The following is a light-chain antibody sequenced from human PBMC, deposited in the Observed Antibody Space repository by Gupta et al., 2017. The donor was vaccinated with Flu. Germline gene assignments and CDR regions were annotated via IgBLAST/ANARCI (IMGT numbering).Light chain of an antibody. CDR3: QQFDKWPAT. CDR2: DLS. Sequence: GERTTLTCRASRSIMTKLVWYQQKPGQPIRLLIYDLSTRATGSSARFSGSGLGTEVILTINSLQSEDFAVYYCQQFDKWPATFGQGTKVEVK. V-gene: IGKV3-15*01. CDR1: RSIMTK. J-gene: IGKJ1*01.